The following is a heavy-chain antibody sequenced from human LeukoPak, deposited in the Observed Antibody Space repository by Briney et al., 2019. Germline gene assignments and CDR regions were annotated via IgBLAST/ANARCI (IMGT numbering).Heavy chain of an antibody. V-gene: IGHV3-13*01. CDR3: ARDGYYYGSTALAEINVQTNYYGMDV. D-gene: IGHD3-10*01. Sequence: GGSLRLSCAASGFTFSSYDMHWVRQATGKGLEWVSAIGTAGDTYYPGSVKGRFTISRDNSKNTLYLQVGSLRAEDTAVYYCARDGYYYGSTALAEINVQTNYYGMDVWGQGTTVTVSS. CDR2: IGTAGDT. J-gene: IGHJ6*02. CDR1: GFTFSSYD.